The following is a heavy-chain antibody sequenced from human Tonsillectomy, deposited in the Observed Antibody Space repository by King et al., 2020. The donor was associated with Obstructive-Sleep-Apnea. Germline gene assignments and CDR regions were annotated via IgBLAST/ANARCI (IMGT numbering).Heavy chain of an antibody. CDR3: VSSAIYYSASQ. CDR1: GGSVTSNY. V-gene: IGHV4-59*02. J-gene: IGHJ4*02. D-gene: IGHD3-10*01. Sequence: QLQESGPGLVKPSETLSLTCIVSGGSVTSNYWSWIRQPPGKGLEWIGYAFYSDITSYNPSLKSRITISLDTSKNQFSLKLRSVTAADTAIYFCVSSAIYYSASQWGPGTLVTVSS. CDR2: AFYSDIT.